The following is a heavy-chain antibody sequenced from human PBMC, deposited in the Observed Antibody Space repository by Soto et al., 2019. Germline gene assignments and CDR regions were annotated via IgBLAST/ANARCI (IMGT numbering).Heavy chain of an antibody. D-gene: IGHD6-19*01. J-gene: IGHJ4*02. Sequence: ASVKVSCKASGYTFTSYAMHWVRQAPGQRLEWMGWINAGNGNKKYSQKFQGRVTITRDTSASTAYMELSSLRSEDTAVYYCAREGSSGLPTFDYWGQGTLVTVSS. CDR3: AREGSSGLPTFDY. V-gene: IGHV1-3*01. CDR2: INAGNGNK. CDR1: GYTFTSYA.